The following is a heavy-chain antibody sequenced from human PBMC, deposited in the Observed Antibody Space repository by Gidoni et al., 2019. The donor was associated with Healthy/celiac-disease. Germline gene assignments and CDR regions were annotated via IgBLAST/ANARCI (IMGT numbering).Heavy chain of an antibody. Sequence: QLQLQESGPGLVKPSETLSLTCTVSGGSISRSSYDWGWIRQPPGKGLEWIGSIYYSGSTYYNPSLKSRVTISVDTSKNQFSLKLSSVTAADTAVYYCARHLDYYDSSGYPPGDYWGQGTLVTVSS. J-gene: IGHJ4*02. V-gene: IGHV4-39*01. D-gene: IGHD3-22*01. CDR3: ARHLDYYDSSGYPPGDY. CDR1: GGSISRSSYD. CDR2: IYYSGST.